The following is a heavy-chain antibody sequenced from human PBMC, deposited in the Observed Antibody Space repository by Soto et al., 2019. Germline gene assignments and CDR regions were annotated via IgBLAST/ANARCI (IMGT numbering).Heavy chain of an antibody. V-gene: IGHV4-34*01. D-gene: IGHD3-10*01. CDR2: INHSGST. CDR3: ARHPYGSGSYHFDY. CDR1: GGSVSSGYY. J-gene: IGHJ4*02. Sequence: PSETLSLTCTVSGGSVSSGYYWSWIRQPPGKGLEWIGEINHSGSTNYNPSLKSKVTISVVPSKNLFSLKLSSVPAADTVVYYCARHPYGSGSYHFDYWGQETLVTVSS.